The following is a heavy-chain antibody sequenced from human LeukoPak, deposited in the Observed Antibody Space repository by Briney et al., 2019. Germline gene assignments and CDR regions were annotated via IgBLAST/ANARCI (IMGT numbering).Heavy chain of an antibody. CDR1: GGSISSSNW. CDR2: IYHSGST. CDR3: ARDLVGAVEYDY. D-gene: IGHD6-19*01. V-gene: IGHV4-4*02. J-gene: IGHJ4*02. Sequence: SETLSLTCAVSGGSISSSNWWSWVRQPPGKGLEWIGEIYHSGSTNYNPSLKSRVTISVDKSKNQFSLKLSSVTPEDTAVYYCARDLVGAVEYDYWGQGTLVTVSS.